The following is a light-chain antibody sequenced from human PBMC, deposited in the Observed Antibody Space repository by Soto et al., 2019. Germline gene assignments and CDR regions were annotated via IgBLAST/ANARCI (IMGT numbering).Light chain of an antibody. Sequence: IVLTHSPGTLSFSPGEIATLSFRASQSINNKVAWYQQKPGQAPRLLIYGASTRATGISARFSGSGSGTEFTLTISSLQSEDFAVYYCQQYNNWPPITFGQGTRLEIK. CDR1: QSINNK. CDR2: GAS. J-gene: IGKJ5*01. CDR3: QQYNNWPPIT. V-gene: IGKV3-15*01.